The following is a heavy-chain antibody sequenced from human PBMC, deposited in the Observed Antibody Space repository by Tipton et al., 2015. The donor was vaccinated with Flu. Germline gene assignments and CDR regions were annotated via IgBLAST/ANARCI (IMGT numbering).Heavy chain of an antibody. D-gene: IGHD3-3*01. CDR3: ARDHPPSITVLGEITDYFGMDV. CDR2: ISSSGSTI. Sequence: SLRLSCAVSGFTFSDYYMSWIRQAPGKGLEWVSHISSSGSTINYADSVKGRFTISRDNAKKSLYLQMNSLRAEDTAVYYCARDHPPSITVLGEITDYFGMDVWGQGP. CDR1: GFTFSDYY. V-gene: IGHV3-11*01. J-gene: IGHJ6*02.